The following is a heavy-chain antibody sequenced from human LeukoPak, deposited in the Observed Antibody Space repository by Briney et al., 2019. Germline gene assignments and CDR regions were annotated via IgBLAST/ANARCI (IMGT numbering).Heavy chain of an antibody. V-gene: IGHV3-23*01. CDR2: IGGGT. CDR1: GFTFSSYA. J-gene: IGHJ4*02. CDR3: AKVLAYYFDY. Sequence: GGSLRLSCGASGFTFSSYAMSWVRQAPGKGLEWVSAIGGGTYYADSVKGRFTISRDNSKNTLYLQMNSLRAEDTAVYYCAKVLAYYFDYWGQGTLVTVSS.